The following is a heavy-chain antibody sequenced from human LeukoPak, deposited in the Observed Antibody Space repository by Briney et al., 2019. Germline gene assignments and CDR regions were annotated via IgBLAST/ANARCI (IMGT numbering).Heavy chain of an antibody. Sequence: GGSLRLSCTASGFTFINFAMYWVRQAPGEGLEWVSYISGSGGSTYYADSVKDRFTISRDNSKNTLYLKINSLRAEDTAVYYCADCSAASCSGSPVDYWGQGTQVTVSS. D-gene: IGHD2-15*01. J-gene: IGHJ4*02. CDR3: ADCSAASCSGSPVDY. CDR2: ISGSGGST. CDR1: GFTFINFA. V-gene: IGHV3-23*01.